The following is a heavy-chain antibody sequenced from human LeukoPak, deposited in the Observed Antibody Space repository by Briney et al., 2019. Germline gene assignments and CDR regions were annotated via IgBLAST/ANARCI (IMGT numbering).Heavy chain of an antibody. Sequence: SVKVSCKASGGTFSSYAISWVRQAPGQGLEWMGGIIPIFGTANYAQKFQGRVTITADESTSTAYMELSSLRSEDTAVCYCARGPVTYYYDSSGYYPFYWGQGTLVTVSS. CDR2: IIPIFGTA. CDR1: GGTFSSYA. CDR3: ARGPVTYYYDSSGYYPFY. J-gene: IGHJ4*02. D-gene: IGHD3-22*01. V-gene: IGHV1-69*13.